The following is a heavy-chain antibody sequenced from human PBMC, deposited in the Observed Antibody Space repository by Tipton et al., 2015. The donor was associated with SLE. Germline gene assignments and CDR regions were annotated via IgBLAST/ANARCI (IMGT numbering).Heavy chain of an antibody. J-gene: IGHJ6*03. Sequence: TLSLTCTVSGGSISSSSYYWGWIRQPPGKGLEWIGSIYYSGGTNYNPSLKSRVTISLDTSKNQFSLKLSSVTAADTAVYYCAREIHSSGWYDKGLLGYYMDVWGKGTTVTVSS. D-gene: IGHD6-19*01. V-gene: IGHV4-39*07. CDR2: IYYSGGT. CDR1: GGSISSSSYY. CDR3: AREIHSSGWYDKGLLGYYMDV.